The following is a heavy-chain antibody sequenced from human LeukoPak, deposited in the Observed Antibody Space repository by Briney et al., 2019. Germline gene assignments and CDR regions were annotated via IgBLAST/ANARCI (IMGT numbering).Heavy chain of an antibody. J-gene: IGHJ5*02. V-gene: IGHV1-46*01. CDR3: ARGFGRITISGVVKRNWFDP. D-gene: IGHD3-3*01. CDR2: INPSGGST. Sequence: GASVKVSCKASGYTFTSYYMHWVRQAPGQGLEWMGIINPSGGSTSYAQKFQGRVTMTRDTSTSTVYMELSSLRSEDTAVHYCARGFGRITISGVVKRNWFDPWGQGTLVTVSS. CDR1: GYTFTSYY.